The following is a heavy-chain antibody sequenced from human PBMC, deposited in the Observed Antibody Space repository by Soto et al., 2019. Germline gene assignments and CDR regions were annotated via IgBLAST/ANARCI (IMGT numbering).Heavy chain of an antibody. CDR2: ISGSGGST. CDR3: AKDHYYDSSGYNMPSWAFDI. Sequence: EVQLLESGGGLVQPGGSLRLSCAASGFTFSSYAMSWVRQAPGKGLEWVSAISGSGGSTYYADSVKGRFTISRDNSKNTLYQQMNSLRAEDTAVYYCAKDHYYDSSGYNMPSWAFDIWGQGTMVTVSS. D-gene: IGHD3-22*01. CDR1: GFTFSSYA. J-gene: IGHJ3*02. V-gene: IGHV3-23*01.